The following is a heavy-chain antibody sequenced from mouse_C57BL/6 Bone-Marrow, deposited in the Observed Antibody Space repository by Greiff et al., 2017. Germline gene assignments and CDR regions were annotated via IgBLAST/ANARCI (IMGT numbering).Heavy chain of an antibody. Sequence: VQLQQSGPGLVQPSQSLSITCTVSGFSLTSYGVHWVRQSPGKGLEWLGVIWRGGSTDYNAAFISRLSISKDNSKSQVFFKMNSLQADDTAIYYCARGWYWYFDVWGTGTTVTVSS. CDR2: IWRGGST. CDR3: ARGWYWYFDV. V-gene: IGHV2-2*01. CDR1: GFSLTSYG. J-gene: IGHJ1*03. D-gene: IGHD3-3*01.